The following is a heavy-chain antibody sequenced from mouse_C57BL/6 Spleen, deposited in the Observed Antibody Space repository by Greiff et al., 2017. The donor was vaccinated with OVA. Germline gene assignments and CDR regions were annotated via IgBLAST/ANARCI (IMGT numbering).Heavy chain of an antibody. CDR2: IYPSDGST. D-gene: IGHD3-3*01. V-gene: IGHV1-78*01. CDR1: GYTFTDYT. Sequence: QVQLQQSDAELVKPGASVKISCKASGYTFTDYTIHWMKQRPEKGLEWIGYIYPSDGSTNYNEKFKGKATLTVDKSSSTAYMQLNSLTSEDSAADFYDRRRAAVYYCDYWGQGTTLTVSS. CDR3: DRRRAAVYYCDY. J-gene: IGHJ2*01.